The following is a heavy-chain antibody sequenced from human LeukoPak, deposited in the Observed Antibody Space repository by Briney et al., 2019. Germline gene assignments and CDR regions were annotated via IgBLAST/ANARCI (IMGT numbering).Heavy chain of an antibody. J-gene: IGHJ4*02. CDR2: ISGSGGST. V-gene: IGHV3-23*01. CDR1: GFTFSSYA. CDR3: AKVDSTLALLGPHFDY. Sequence: PGGSLRLSCAASGFTFSSYAMSWVRQAPGKGLEWVSAISGSGGSTYYADSVKGRFTISRDNSKNTLYLQMNSLRAEDTTAYYCAKVDSTLALLGPHFDYWGQGTLVTVSS. D-gene: IGHD3/OR15-3a*01.